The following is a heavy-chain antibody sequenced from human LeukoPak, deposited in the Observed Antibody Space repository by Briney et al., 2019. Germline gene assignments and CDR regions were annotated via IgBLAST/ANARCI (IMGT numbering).Heavy chain of an antibody. D-gene: IGHD3-10*01. CDR1: GGSFSGYY. J-gene: IGHJ4*02. CDR2: INHSGTT. CDR3: ARAFCYNSGSPPGY. Sequence: PSETLSLTCAVYGGSFSGYYWSWIRQPPGKGLEWIGEINHSGTTNYDPSLKSRVTMSVDTSKNQFSLKLRSVTAADTAVYYCARAFCYNSGSPPGYWGQGTLVTVSS. V-gene: IGHV4-34*01.